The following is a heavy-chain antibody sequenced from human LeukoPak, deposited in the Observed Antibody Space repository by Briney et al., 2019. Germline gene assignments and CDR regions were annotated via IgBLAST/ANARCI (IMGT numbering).Heavy chain of an antibody. CDR2: IIPIFGTA. Sequence: SVKVSCKASGGTFSSYAISWVRQAPGQGLEWMGRIIPIFGTANYAQKFQGRVTITTDESTGTAYMELSSLRSEDTAVYYCARGSSSPGLPDAVWGKGTTVTVSS. CDR3: ARGSSSPGLPDAV. V-gene: IGHV1-69*05. CDR1: GGTFSSYA. J-gene: IGHJ6*04. D-gene: IGHD6-6*01.